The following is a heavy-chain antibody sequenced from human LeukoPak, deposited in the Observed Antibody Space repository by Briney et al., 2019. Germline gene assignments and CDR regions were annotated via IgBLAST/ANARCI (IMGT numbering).Heavy chain of an antibody. CDR2: IIPIFGTA. CDR1: GGTFSSYA. CDR3: ARLPLRSIAVGYYGMDV. D-gene: IGHD6-6*01. Sequence: SVKVFCKASGGTFSSYAISWVRQAPGQGLEWMGGIIPIFGTADYAQKFQGRVTITADESTNTAYMELSGLRSEDTAVYYCARLPLRSIAVGYYGMDVWGQGTTVTVSS. V-gene: IGHV1-69*13. J-gene: IGHJ6*02.